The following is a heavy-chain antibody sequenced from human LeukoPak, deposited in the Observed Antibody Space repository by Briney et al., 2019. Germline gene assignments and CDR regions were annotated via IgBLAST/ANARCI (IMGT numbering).Heavy chain of an antibody. D-gene: IGHD3-22*01. V-gene: IGHV1-18*01. CDR1: GYTFTSYG. CDR2: ISAYNGNT. Sequence: ASVKVSCKASGYTFTSYGISWVRQAPGQGLEWVGWISAYNGNTNYAQKLQGRVTMTTDTSTSTAYMELRSLRSDDTAVYYCARDLPPSYYYDSRGWGGGFDYWGQGTLVTVSS. CDR3: ARDLPPSYYYDSRGWGGGFDY. J-gene: IGHJ4*02.